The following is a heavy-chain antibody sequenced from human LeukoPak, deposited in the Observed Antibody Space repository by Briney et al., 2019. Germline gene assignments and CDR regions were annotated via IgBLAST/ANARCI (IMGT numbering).Heavy chain of an antibody. V-gene: IGHV3-23*01. CDR2: ISDTGGST. CDR3: AKGPFTTSYYFFYMDV. J-gene: IGHJ6*03. D-gene: IGHD3-22*01. CDR1: GFTFSCCA. Sequence: GGSLRLSCAASGFTFSCCAVNWVRQAPGRGLEGVSPISDTGGSTYYADSVKGRFTISRDNSKSTLYLQMDSLRVEDTAVYYCAKGPFTTSYYFFYMDVWGKGTTVTVSS.